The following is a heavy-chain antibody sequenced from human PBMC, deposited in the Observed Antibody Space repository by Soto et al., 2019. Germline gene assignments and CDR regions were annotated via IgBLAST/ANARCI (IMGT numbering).Heavy chain of an antibody. D-gene: IGHD1-1*01. V-gene: IGHV4-30-2*01. J-gene: IGHJ5*02. CDR3: TRDQLEGNWFDP. Sequence: QLQLQECGSGLVRPSQTLSLTCAVSGGSISSGGYSWNWIRQPPGKGLEWIGYIYHSGSTLYNPSLKGRVTNSVDQSKNQFPLKLSSVTAADPAVYYCTRDQLEGNWFDPWGQGTLVTVSS. CDR2: IYHSGST. CDR1: GGSISSGGYS.